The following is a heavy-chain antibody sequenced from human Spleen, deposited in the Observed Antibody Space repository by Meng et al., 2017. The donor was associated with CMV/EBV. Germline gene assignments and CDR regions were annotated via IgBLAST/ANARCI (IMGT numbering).Heavy chain of an antibody. CDR1: YTFTGYY. V-gene: IGHV1-2*02. J-gene: IGHJ5*02. CDR3: ARVYCSSTSCYSWFDP. D-gene: IGHD2-2*01. CDR2: INPNSGGT. Sequence: YTFTGYYMHWVRQAPGQGLEWMGWINPNSGGTNYAQKFQGRVTMTRDTSISTAYMELSRLRSDDTAVYYCARVYCSSTSCYSWFDPWGQGTLVTVSS.